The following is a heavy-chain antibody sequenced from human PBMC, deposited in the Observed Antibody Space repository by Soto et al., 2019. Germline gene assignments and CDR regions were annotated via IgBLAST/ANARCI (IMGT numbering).Heavy chain of an antibody. CDR2: IWYDGNNK. Sequence: GRPHRLSCAASGFTFGNYGMHWIRQAPGKGLEWVAVIWYDGNNKYYADSVKGRFTISRDNSNNTLYVQMTSLRAEDTAVYYCARGLHSLFDYWGQGTLVTVTS. J-gene: IGHJ4*02. D-gene: IGHD2-21*01. V-gene: IGHV3-33*01. CDR1: GFTFGNYG. CDR3: ARGLHSLFDY.